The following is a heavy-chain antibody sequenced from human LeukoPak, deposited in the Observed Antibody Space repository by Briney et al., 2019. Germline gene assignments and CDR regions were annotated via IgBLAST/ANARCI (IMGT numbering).Heavy chain of an antibody. J-gene: IGHJ4*02. D-gene: IGHD2-21*02. CDR3: ARARVFCGSDCYSDLGY. CDR1: GFSFSTYT. Sequence: GGSLRLSCATSGFSFSTYTMTWGRHAPGKGLEWVSSISSSSDYIYYADSEQGRFTISRDNAKNSLYLQMNSLRAEDTAVYYCARARVFCGSDCYSDLGYWGQGTLVTVSS. CDR2: ISSSSDYI. V-gene: IGHV3-21*01.